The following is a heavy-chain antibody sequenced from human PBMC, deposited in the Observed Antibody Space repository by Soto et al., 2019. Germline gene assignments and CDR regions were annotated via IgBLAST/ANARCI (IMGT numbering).Heavy chain of an antibody. D-gene: IGHD6-19*01. Sequence: HPGGSLRLSCAASGFTFSSYAMSWVRQAPGKGLEWVSAISGSGGSTYYADSVKGRFTISRDNSKNTLYLQMNSLRAEDTAVYYCAKGETLNLYSSGWYFDYWGQGTLVTVSS. V-gene: IGHV3-23*01. J-gene: IGHJ4*02. CDR2: ISGSGGST. CDR1: GFTFSSYA. CDR3: AKGETLNLYSSGWYFDY.